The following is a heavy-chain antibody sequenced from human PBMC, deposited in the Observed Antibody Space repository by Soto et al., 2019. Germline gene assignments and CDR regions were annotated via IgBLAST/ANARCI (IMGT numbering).Heavy chain of an antibody. D-gene: IGHD3-10*01. J-gene: IGHJ6*02. CDR2: ISVSGGTT. CDR1: GFSFSNYA. Sequence: EVQLLESGGGLVQPGGSLRLSCAASGFSFSNYAMNWVRQAPGKGLEWVTGISVSGGTTYYADSVKGRFTISRDNSKNTLYLQMNSLRAEDTALYYCAKRVTYYYGMDVWGHGTTVTVSS. CDR3: AKRVTYYYGMDV. V-gene: IGHV3-23*01.